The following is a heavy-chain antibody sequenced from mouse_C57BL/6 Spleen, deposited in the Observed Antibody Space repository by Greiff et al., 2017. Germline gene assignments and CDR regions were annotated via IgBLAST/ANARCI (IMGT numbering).Heavy chain of an antibody. CDR2: INYDGSST. CDR3: ARGYDYDYAMDY. V-gene: IGHV5-16*01. D-gene: IGHD2-4*01. CDR1: GFTFSDYY. Sequence: EVMLVESEGGLVQPGSSMKLSCTASGFTFSDYYMAWVRQVPEKGLECVANINYDGSSTYYLDSLKSRFIISRDNAKNILYLQMSSLKSEDTATYYCARGYDYDYAMDYGGQRTSVTVSS. J-gene: IGHJ4*01.